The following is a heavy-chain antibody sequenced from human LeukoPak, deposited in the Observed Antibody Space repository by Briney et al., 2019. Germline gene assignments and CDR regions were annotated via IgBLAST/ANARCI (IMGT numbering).Heavy chain of an antibody. CDR2: IRYDGSNK. J-gene: IGHJ4*02. D-gene: IGHD1-1*01. Sequence: GGSLRLSCAASGFTFSSYGMHCGRQAPGQGLGWVAVIRYDGSNKYYADSVKGRFTISRDNSKNTLYLQMNSLRAEDTAVYYCAKMLLTPTAYFDYWGQGTLVTVSS. CDR3: AKMLLTPTAYFDY. V-gene: IGHV3-30*02. CDR1: GFTFSSYG.